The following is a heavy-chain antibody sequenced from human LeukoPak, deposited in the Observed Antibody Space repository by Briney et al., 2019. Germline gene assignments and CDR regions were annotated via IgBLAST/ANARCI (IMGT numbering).Heavy chain of an antibody. CDR3: ARSGAVSYYYYYYMDV. CDR1: GGSISSGGYF. V-gene: IGHV4-31*03. J-gene: IGHJ6*03. CDR2: IYYSGST. D-gene: IGHD3-10*01. Sequence: SETLSLTCTVSGGSISSGGYFWGWIRQHPVKGLEWIGYIYYSGSTYYNPSLKSRVTITVDTSKNQFSLKLSSVTAADTAVYYCARSGAVSYYYYYYMDVWGKGTTVTVSS.